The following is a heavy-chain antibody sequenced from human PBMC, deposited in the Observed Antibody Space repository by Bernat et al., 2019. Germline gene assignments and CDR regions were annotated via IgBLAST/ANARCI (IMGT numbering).Heavy chain of an antibody. CDR1: GFTFSSYG. CDR3: AKAGGGGDCLKH. J-gene: IGHJ1*01. CDR2: ISGSGGST. Sequence: EVQLVESGGGWVQPGGSLRLSCAASGFTFSSYGMSWVRQAPGKGLEWVSAISGSGGSTYYADSVKGRFTISRDNSKNTLYLQMNSLRAEDTAVYYCAKAGGGGDCLKHWGQGTLVTVSS. D-gene: IGHD2-21*02. V-gene: IGHV3-23*04.